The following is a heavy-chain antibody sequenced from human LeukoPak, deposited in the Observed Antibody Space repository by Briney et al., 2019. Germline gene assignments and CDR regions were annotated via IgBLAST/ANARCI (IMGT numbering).Heavy chain of an antibody. CDR3: ARSEGGYSGYDYSDY. J-gene: IGHJ4*02. V-gene: IGHV4-59*01. D-gene: IGHD5-12*01. CDR2: IYYSGST. CDR1: GGSISSYY. Sequence: SETLCLTCTVPGGSISSYYWSWIRQPPGKGLEGIGYIYYSGSTNYNPSLKSRVTISVDTSKNQFSLQLSSVTAPDTAVYYCARSEGGYSGYDYSDYWGQGTLVTVSS.